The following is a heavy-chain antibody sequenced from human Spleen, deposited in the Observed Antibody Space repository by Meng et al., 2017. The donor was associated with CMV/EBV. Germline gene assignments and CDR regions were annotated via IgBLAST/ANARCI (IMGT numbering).Heavy chain of an antibody. Sequence: ASVKVSCKASGYTFSNYGISWVRQAPGQGLEWMGWISGYNGNTNYAQKLQGRVAMTTDTSTTTAYMELSSLRSDDTAVYYCARDYWAYSSSPDAFDLWGQGTMVTVSS. V-gene: IGHV1-18*01. CDR1: GYTFSNYG. CDR2: ISGYNGNT. J-gene: IGHJ3*01. D-gene: IGHD6-13*01. CDR3: ARDYWAYSSSPDAFDL.